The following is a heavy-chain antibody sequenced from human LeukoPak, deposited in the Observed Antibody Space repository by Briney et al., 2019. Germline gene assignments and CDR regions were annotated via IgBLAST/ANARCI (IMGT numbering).Heavy chain of an antibody. V-gene: IGHV4-30-4*08. CDR2: IYYSGST. Sequence: SQTLSLTCTVSGGSISSGDYYWSWIRQPPGKGLEWIGYIYYSGSTYYNPSLKSRVTISVDTSKNQFSLKLSSVTAADTAVYYCARDRGGLPHFDYWGQGTLVTVSS. CDR1: GGSISSGDYY. CDR3: ARDRGGLPHFDY. J-gene: IGHJ4*02. D-gene: IGHD1-26*01.